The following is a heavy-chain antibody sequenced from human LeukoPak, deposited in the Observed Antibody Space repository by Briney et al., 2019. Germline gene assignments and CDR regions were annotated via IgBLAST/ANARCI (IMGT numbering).Heavy chain of an antibody. Sequence: GGSLRLSCAASGFTFSDAWMSWVRQAPGKGLEWVSYISSSRSTIYYADSVKGRFTISRDNAKNSLYLQMNSLRDEDTAIYYCAREIAIDYYVSGSYVYWGQGTLVTVSS. CDR1: GFTFSDAW. CDR2: ISSSRSTI. D-gene: IGHD3-10*01. J-gene: IGHJ4*02. CDR3: AREIAIDYYVSGSYVY. V-gene: IGHV3-48*02.